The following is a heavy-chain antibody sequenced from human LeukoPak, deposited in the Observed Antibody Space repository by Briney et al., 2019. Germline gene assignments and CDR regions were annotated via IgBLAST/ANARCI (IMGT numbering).Heavy chain of an antibody. CDR3: ARRALNWFDP. Sequence: PSETLSLTCTVSGGSIGSYFWSWIRQPPGKGLEWIGYISKSGSTNNNPALKSRVTISIDTSKNQFSLKVTSVTAADTAVYYCARRALNWFDPWGQGTLVTVSS. CDR2: ISKSGST. CDR1: GGSIGSYF. J-gene: IGHJ5*02. V-gene: IGHV4-59*01.